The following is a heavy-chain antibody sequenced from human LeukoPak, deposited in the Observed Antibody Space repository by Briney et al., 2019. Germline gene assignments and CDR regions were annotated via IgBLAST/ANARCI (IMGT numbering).Heavy chain of an antibody. V-gene: IGHV1-69*05. Sequence: SVKVSCKASGGTFSSYAISWVRQAPGQGLEWMGGIIPIFGTANYAQKFQGRVTITTDESTSTAYMELSSLRSEDAAVYYCAGLSYYYDSSGQYYFDYWGQGTLVTVSS. CDR2: IIPIFGTA. D-gene: IGHD3-22*01. CDR1: GGTFSSYA. J-gene: IGHJ4*02. CDR3: AGLSYYYDSSGQYYFDY.